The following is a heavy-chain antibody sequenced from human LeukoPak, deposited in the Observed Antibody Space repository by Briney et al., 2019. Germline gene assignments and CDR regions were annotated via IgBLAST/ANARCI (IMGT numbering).Heavy chain of an antibody. Sequence: SETLSLTCSVSGGSISSYYWSWIRQPAGKGLQWIGRIKNSGNTNYNPSLQSRVTLSLDTSKNQFSLNLSSVTAADTAVYYCARDACSSCWRPFDIWGQGTVVTVSS. J-gene: IGHJ3*02. CDR2: IKNSGNT. CDR3: ARDACSSCWRPFDI. D-gene: IGHD6-19*01. V-gene: IGHV4-4*07. CDR1: GGSISSYY.